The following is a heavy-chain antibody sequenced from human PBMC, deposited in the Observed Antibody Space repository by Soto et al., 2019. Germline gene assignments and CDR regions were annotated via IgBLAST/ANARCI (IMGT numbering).Heavy chain of an antibody. J-gene: IGHJ6*02. CDR2: IIPFFGTA. D-gene: IGHD2-21*02. V-gene: IGHV1-69*01. CDR1: GAAFTNYA. Sequence: QVQLVQSGAEMRKPGSSVRVSCKASGAAFTNYAFYWVRQAPGQGLEWMGGIIPFFGTATYPQKFQGRVTVTAVGTSGTASLDPSRVKSDDTTVYFCATDEVGFPSDLSEGQVQQGDHSCGLDVWGQGTTVTVSS. CDR3: ATDEVGFPSDLSEGQVQQGDHSCGLDV.